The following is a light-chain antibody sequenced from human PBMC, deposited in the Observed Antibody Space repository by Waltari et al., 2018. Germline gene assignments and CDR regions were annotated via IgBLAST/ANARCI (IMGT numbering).Light chain of an antibody. V-gene: IGKV3-15*01. Sequence: EIVLTQSPATLSLSPGDRATLSCRASQSVSSNLAWYQQKPGQAPRLLIYGASTRATGIPARFSGSGSGTEFTLTISSLQSEDFAVYYCQQYNNWLMYTFGQGTKLEIK. CDR2: GAS. CDR3: QQYNNWLMYT. CDR1: QSVSSN. J-gene: IGKJ2*01.